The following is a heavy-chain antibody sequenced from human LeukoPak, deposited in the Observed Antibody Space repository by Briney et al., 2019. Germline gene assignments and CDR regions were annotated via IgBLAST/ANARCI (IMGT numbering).Heavy chain of an antibody. CDR3: ARPVPKVGATRDAFDI. D-gene: IGHD1-26*01. Sequence: SVTVSCKASGGTFSSYALSWVRPAPGQGLDWMEGILPTFGTANHAQKFQGRVTITTDESTSTAYMELSSLGSEDTAVYYCARPVPKVGATRDAFDIWGQGTMVTVSS. V-gene: IGHV1-69*05. CDR2: ILPTFGTA. CDR1: GGTFSSYA. J-gene: IGHJ3*02.